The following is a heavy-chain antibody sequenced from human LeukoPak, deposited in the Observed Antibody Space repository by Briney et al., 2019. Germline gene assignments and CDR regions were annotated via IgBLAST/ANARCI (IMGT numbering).Heavy chain of an antibody. V-gene: IGHV4-38-2*02. J-gene: IGHJ4*02. Sequence: PSETLSLTCTVSGYSISSGYLWGWIRQPPGKGLEWIGSIDGSGTSYYNPSLKSRVTISVDTSKNQFSLKLSSVTAADTAVYYCARDWGYCTNGVCWNFDYWGQGTLVTVSS. CDR1: GYSISSGYL. D-gene: IGHD2-8*01. CDR3: ARDWGYCTNGVCWNFDY. CDR2: IDGSGTS.